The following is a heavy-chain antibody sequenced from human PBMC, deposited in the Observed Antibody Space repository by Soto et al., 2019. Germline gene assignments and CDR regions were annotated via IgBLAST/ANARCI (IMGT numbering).Heavy chain of an antibody. CDR1: GGSISSSSYY. CDR2: IYYSGST. CDR3: ASPKYYYDSSGYYYGYYGMDV. Sequence: KPSETLSLTCTVSGGSISSSSYYWGWIRQPPGKGLEWIGSIYYSGSTYYNPSLKIRVTISVDTSKNQFTLKLSSVTAAVTAVYYCASPKYYYDSSGYYYGYYGMDVWGQGTTVTVSS. V-gene: IGHV4-39*01. D-gene: IGHD3-22*01. J-gene: IGHJ6*02.